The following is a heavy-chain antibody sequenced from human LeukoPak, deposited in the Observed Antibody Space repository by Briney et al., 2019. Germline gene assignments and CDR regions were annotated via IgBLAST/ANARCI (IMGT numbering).Heavy chain of an antibody. Sequence: VASVKVSCKASGGTFSSYAISWVRQAPGQGLEWMGRIIPILGIANYAQKFQGRVTITADKSTSTAYMELSSLRSEDTAVYYCARPLTFEDYYDSSGRNPGDYYYYYGMDVWGQGTTVTVSS. CDR3: ARPLTFEDYYDSSGRNPGDYYYYYGMDV. D-gene: IGHD3-22*01. J-gene: IGHJ6*02. V-gene: IGHV1-69*04. CDR2: IIPILGIA. CDR1: GGTFSSYA.